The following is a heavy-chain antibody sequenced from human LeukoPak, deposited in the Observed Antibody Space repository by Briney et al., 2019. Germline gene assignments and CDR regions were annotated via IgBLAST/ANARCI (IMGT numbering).Heavy chain of an antibody. J-gene: IGHJ5*02. V-gene: IGHV3-74*01. CDR2: INIDGSST. Sequence: PGGSLRLSCAASGFTFSSYWMHWVRRAPGKGLVWVLRINIDGSSTSYADSVKGRFTISRDNAKNTLYLQMNSLRVEDTAVYYCARDPYNWNSNWLDPWGQGTLVTVSS. D-gene: IGHD1-20*01. CDR1: GFTFSSYW. CDR3: ARDPYNWNSNWLDP.